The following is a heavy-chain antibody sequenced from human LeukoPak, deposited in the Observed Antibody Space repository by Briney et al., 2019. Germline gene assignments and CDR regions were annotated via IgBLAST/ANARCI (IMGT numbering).Heavy chain of an antibody. CDR3: AKDLGTVPAAGIDY. Sequence: GGSLRLSCVASGFTFSSYAMTWVRQAPGKGLEWVSAIIGSGGSTYYADSVKGRFTISRDNSKNTLYLQMNSLRAEDTALYYCAKDLGTVPAAGIDYWGQGTLVTVSS. D-gene: IGHD6-13*01. V-gene: IGHV3-23*01. CDR1: GFTFSSYA. CDR2: IIGSGGST. J-gene: IGHJ4*02.